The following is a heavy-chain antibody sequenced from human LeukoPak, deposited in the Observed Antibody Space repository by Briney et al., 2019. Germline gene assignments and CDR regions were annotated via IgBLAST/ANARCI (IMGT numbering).Heavy chain of an antibody. V-gene: IGHV3-21*04. CDR1: GFTFSAYS. CDR2: ITQSSTYI. D-gene: IGHD3-3*01. J-gene: IGHJ6*02. Sequence: PGGSLRLSCAASGFTFSAYSMNWVRQAPGKGLEWVSYITQSSTYIYYADSVKGRFTISRDNAKNTLYLQMNSLRAEDTAVYYCAAAYFGVDQYYYGMDVWGQGTTDTVSS. CDR3: AAAYFGVDQYYYGMDV.